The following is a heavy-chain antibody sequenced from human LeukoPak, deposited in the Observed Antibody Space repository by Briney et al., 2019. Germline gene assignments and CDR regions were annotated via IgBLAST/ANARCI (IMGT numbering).Heavy chain of an antibody. Sequence: SETLSLTCTVSGGSISSYYWSWIRQPPGKGLEWIGYIYYSGSTNYNPSLKSRVTISVDTSKNQFSLKLSSVTAADAAVYYCARGFLEWLLSTYNWFDPWGQGTLVTVSS. V-gene: IGHV4-59*01. CDR3: ARGFLEWLLSTYNWFDP. CDR1: GGSISSYY. CDR2: IYYSGST. D-gene: IGHD3-3*01. J-gene: IGHJ5*02.